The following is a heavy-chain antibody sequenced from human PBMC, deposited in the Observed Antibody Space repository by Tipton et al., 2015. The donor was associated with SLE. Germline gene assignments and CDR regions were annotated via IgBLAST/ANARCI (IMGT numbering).Heavy chain of an antibody. Sequence: LSLTCAASGVTFSSYAMRWVRQAPGKGLEWVSGISGSGGSTSCADSVKGRFTISRDNSKNTLYLQMNSLRAEDTAVYYCAKESPDYYYMDVWGKGTTVTVSS. CDR2: ISGSGGST. J-gene: IGHJ6*03. CDR3: AKESPDYYYMDV. V-gene: IGHV3-23*01. CDR1: GVTFSSYA.